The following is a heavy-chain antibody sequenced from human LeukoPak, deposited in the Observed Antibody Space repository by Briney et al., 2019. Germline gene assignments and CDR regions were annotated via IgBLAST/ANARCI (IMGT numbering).Heavy chain of an antibody. V-gene: IGHV3-20*04. CDR2: INWNGGST. Sequence: GGSLRLSCAASGFTFDDYGMSWVRQAPGKGLGWVSGINWNGGSTGYADSVKGRFTISRDNAKNSLYLQMNSLRAEDTALYYCARDREGGYYDSSGYYYFDYWGQGTLVTVSS. D-gene: IGHD3-22*01. J-gene: IGHJ4*02. CDR3: ARDREGGYYDSSGYYYFDY. CDR1: GFTFDDYG.